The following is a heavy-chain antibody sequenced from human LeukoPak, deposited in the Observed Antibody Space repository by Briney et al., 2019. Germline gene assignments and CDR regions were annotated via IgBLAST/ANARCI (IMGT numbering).Heavy chain of an antibody. CDR3: ARDRHPSETSIPLDY. J-gene: IGHJ4*02. Sequence: GGSLRLSCAASGFTFSSYSMNWVRQAPGKGLEWVANIKEDGSEKYYVDSVKGRFTISRDNAKNSLYLQMNSLRAEDTAVYYCARDRHPSETSIPLDYWGQGTLVTVSS. CDR2: IKEDGSEK. D-gene: IGHD1-14*01. CDR1: GFTFSSYS. V-gene: IGHV3-7*01.